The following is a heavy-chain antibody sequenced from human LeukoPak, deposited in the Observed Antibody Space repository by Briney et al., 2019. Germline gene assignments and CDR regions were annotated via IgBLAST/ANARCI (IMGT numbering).Heavy chain of an antibody. J-gene: IGHJ4*02. CDR3: ARGVGSTAVLDH. CDR1: GYTFTGYH. V-gene: IGHV1-2*02. D-gene: IGHD1-26*01. CDR2: INPKNGTT. Sequence: ASVKVSCKASGYTFTGYHIFWMRQAPGQGLEWMGWINPKNGTTKYAQKSQGRATLTRDTSISTAYMEISRVTYDDTAVYFCARGVGSTAVLDHWGQGTLVTVSS.